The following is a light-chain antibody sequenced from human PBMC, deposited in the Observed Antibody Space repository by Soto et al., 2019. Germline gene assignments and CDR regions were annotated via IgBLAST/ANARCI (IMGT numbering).Light chain of an antibody. CDR2: DAS. V-gene: IGKV3-11*01. J-gene: IGKJ4*01. CDR3: QQRRIWPLT. CDR1: QSVSSN. Sequence: IVLTQSPATLSLSLGERATLSCRASQSVSSNLAWYQQKPGQPPRLLIYDASNRATGIQARFSGSGSGTGFTLTISSLEPEDFAVYYCQQRRIWPLTLGGRTKVEIK.